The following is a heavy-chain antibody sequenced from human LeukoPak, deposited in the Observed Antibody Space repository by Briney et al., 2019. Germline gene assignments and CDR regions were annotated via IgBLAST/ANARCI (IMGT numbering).Heavy chain of an antibody. Sequence: GASVKVSCKASGYTFTGYYIHWMRQAPGQGLEWMGWIDPNSGATNDAQTFQGRVTMTADTPTSTAYVDLSSLTSDDTAVYYCARGKDDFGDFGYFDYWGQGTLLTVSS. CDR1: GYTFTGYY. CDR3: ARGKDDFGDFGYFDY. V-gene: IGHV1-2*02. J-gene: IGHJ4*02. D-gene: IGHD4-17*01. CDR2: IDPNSGAT.